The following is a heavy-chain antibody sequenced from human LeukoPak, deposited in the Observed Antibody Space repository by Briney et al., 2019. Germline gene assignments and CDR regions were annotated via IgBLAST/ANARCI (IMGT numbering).Heavy chain of an antibody. J-gene: IGHJ5*02. CDR3: ARDKGNHPYNWFDP. D-gene: IGHD1-14*01. V-gene: IGHV3-33*01. CDR1: GFTFNNYA. CDR2: IWYDGSNK. Sequence: GGSLRLSCAASGFTFNNYAMHWVRQAPGKGLEWVTTIWYDGSNKYYGDSVKGRFTISRDNSKSTLYLQMNSLRAEDTAVYYCARDKGNHPYNWFDPWGQGTLVTVSS.